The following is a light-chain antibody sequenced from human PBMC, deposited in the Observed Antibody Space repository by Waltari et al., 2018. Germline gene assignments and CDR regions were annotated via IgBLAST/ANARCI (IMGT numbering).Light chain of an antibody. CDR1: QSVSNNY. CDR3: QQYSGLPFS. CDR2: GTS. Sequence: DIVLTQSQGTVSLSSGERATLSRRATQSVSNNYLAWYQQSPGQSPRLLIYGTSARADGIPYRFSGSGSGTDFTLTISRLEPEDFAVYYCQQYSGLPFSLGQGTKLDIK. V-gene: IGKV3-20*01. J-gene: IGKJ2*03.